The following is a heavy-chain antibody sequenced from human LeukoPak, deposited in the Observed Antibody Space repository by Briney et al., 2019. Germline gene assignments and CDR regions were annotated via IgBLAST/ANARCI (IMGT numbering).Heavy chain of an antibody. D-gene: IGHD2-15*01. CDR3: AKGRGYCSGGSCYSDY. CDR2: ITGIVNST. Sequence: GGSLRPSCAASGFTFSSYGMSWVRQAPGKGLEWVSTITGIVNSTFYADSVKGRFTISRDHSKNTLYLQMNSLRAEDTAIYYCAKGRGYCSGGSCYSDYWGQGTLVTVSS. J-gene: IGHJ4*02. CDR1: GFTFSSYG. V-gene: IGHV3-23*01.